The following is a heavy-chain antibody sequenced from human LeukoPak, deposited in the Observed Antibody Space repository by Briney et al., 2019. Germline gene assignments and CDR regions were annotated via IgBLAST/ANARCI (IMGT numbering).Heavy chain of an antibody. Sequence: GASVKVSCKASGYTFTSYGISWVRQAPGRGLEWMGWISAYNGNTNYAQKLQGRVTMTTDTSTSTAYMELRSLRSDDTAVYYCARDREYYYGSGRATRYFDYWGQGTLVTVSS. CDR2: ISAYNGNT. V-gene: IGHV1-18*01. CDR3: ARDREYYYGSGRATRYFDY. CDR1: GYTFTSYG. D-gene: IGHD3-10*01. J-gene: IGHJ4*02.